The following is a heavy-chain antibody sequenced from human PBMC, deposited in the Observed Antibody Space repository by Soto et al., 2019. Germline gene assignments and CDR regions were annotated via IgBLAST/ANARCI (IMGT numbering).Heavy chain of an antibody. D-gene: IGHD4-17*01. J-gene: IGHJ6*02. V-gene: IGHV1-69*12. CDR1: GGTFSSYA. CDR2: IIPIFGTA. CDR3: ARDEEMTTVVTPRGYYYYGMDV. Sequence: QVQLVQSGAEVKKPGSSVKVSCKASGGTFSSYAISWVRQAPGQGLEWMGGIIPIFGTANYAQKFQGRVTITADESTTTAYMELSSLRAEDTAVYYCARDEEMTTVVTPRGYYYYGMDVWGQGTTVTVSS.